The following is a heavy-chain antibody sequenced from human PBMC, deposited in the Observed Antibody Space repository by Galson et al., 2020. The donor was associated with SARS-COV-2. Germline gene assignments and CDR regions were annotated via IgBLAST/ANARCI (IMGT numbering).Heavy chain of an antibody. V-gene: IGHV4-39*07. CDR3: TTEIVYLTTSFDS. J-gene: IGHJ4*02. D-gene: IGHD1-1*01. Sequence: SQTLSLTCSVSGGSIRSNTYYWGWIRQPPGKGLEWIGSMYSSGSTYYNPSLESRVTIAIDTSKNQFSLKLSSVTAADTALYYCTTEIVYLTTSFDSWDQGTLVTVPS. CDR1: GGSIRSNTYY. CDR2: MYSSGST.